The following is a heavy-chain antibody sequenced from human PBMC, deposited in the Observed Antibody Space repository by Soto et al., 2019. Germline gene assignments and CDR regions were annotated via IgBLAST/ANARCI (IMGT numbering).Heavy chain of an antibody. CDR3: TTVVVAGKENYYYGMDV. D-gene: IGHD6-19*01. V-gene: IGHV3-15*07. J-gene: IGHJ6*02. Sequence: GGSLRLSCAASGFTFSNAWMNWVRQAPGKGLEWVGRIKSKTDGGTTDYAAPVKGRFTISRDDSKNTLYLQMNSLKTEDTAVYYCTTVVVAGKENYYYGMDVWGQGTTVTVSS. CDR2: IKSKTDGGTT. CDR1: GFTFSNAW.